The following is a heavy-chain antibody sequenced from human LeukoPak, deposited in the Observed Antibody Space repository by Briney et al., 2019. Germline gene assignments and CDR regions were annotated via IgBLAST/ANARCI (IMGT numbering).Heavy chain of an antibody. CDR1: GYRFTSFG. CDR2: VSAYNGNT. CDR3: ARVLRIAVAGPFHDAFDI. D-gene: IGHD6-19*01. Sequence: ASVKVSCKASGYRFTSFGISWVRQAPGQGLEWMGWVSAYNGNTNYAQKLQGRVTITADESTSTAYMELSSLRSEDTAVYYCARVLRIAVAGPFHDAFDIWGQGTMVTVSS. J-gene: IGHJ3*02. V-gene: IGHV1-18*01.